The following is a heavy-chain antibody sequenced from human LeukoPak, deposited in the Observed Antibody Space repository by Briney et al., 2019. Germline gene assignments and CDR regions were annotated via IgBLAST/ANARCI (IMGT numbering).Heavy chain of an antibody. CDR2: IIGGGGST. D-gene: IGHD3-10*01. CDR1: GFPFSSHG. Sequence: TGGSLRLSCAASGFPFSSHGMSWVRQAPGKGLEWVSGIIGGGGSTYYADSVKGRFTISRDNSKNTLYLQMNSLRVEDTAVYYCAKDLMVRGHFDYWGQGTLVTVSS. J-gene: IGHJ4*02. V-gene: IGHV3-23*01. CDR3: AKDLMVRGHFDY.